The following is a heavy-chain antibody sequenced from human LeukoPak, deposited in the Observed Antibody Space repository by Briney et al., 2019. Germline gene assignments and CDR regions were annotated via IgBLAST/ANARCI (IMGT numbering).Heavy chain of an antibody. D-gene: IGHD6-13*01. CDR3: ARQSSSWWENYFDY. CDR2: IIPIFGTA. J-gene: IGHJ4*02. V-gene: IGHV1-69*13. Sequence: SVEVSCKASGGTFSSYAISWVRQAPGQGLEWMGGIIPIFGTANYAQKFQGRVTITADESTSTAYLQWSSLKASDTAMYYCARQSSSWWENYFDYWGQGTLVTVSS. CDR1: GGTFSSYA.